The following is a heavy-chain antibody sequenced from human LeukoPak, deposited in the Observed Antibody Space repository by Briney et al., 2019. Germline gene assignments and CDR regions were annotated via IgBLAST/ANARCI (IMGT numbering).Heavy chain of an antibody. CDR3: ARVMWQLAAFDI. Sequence: KSSETLSLTCAVYGGSFSGYYWSWIRQPPGKGLEWIGEINHSGSTNYNPSLKSRVTISVDTSKNQFSLKLSSVTAADTAVYYCARVMWQLAAFDIWGQGTMVTVSS. V-gene: IGHV4-34*01. J-gene: IGHJ3*02. CDR1: GGSFSGYY. CDR2: INHSGST. D-gene: IGHD6-6*01.